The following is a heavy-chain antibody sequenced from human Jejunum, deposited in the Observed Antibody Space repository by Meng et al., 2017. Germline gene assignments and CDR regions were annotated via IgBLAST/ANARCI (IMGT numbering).Heavy chain of an antibody. CDR2: IFHGGST. D-gene: IGHD3-16*01. J-gene: IGHJ1*01. Sequence: VLLLEAAPGLVMPPGTLPPTCAVFGGAIISSHWWSWVRQPQAKGLEWIVEIFHGGSTNYNSSLKRRVSISVDKDKTQFSLELSSVTAADTDVDYCSNYVWGSRPTWVLSWGQGTLVTVSS. CDR1: GGAIISSHW. CDR3: SNYVWGSRPTWVLS. V-gene: IGHV4-4*03.